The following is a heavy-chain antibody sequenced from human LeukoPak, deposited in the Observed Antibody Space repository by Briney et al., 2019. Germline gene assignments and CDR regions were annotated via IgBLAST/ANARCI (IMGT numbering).Heavy chain of an antibody. Sequence: SETLSLTCTVSGGSISSYYWSWIRQPPGKGLEWIGYIYYSGSTNYNPSLKSRVTISVDTSKNQFSLKLSSVTATDTAVYYCARHPYCGGDCYISAFDYWGQGTLVTVSS. CDR3: ARHPYCGGDCYISAFDY. V-gene: IGHV4-59*08. CDR2: IYYSGST. J-gene: IGHJ4*02. D-gene: IGHD2-21*02. CDR1: GGSISSYY.